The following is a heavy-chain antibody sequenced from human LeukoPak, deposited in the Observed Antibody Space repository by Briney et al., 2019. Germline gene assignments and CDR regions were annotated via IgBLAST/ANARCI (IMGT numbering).Heavy chain of an antibody. CDR3: ARARVMTYGGVFDVPLEIDS. V-gene: IGHV4-34*01. CDR1: GGSFSGYF. D-gene: IGHD3-16*01. CDR2: INHKGSS. J-gene: IGHJ5*01. Sequence: SETLSLTCAVYGGSFSGYFWTWVRQSPGKRLEWIGQINHKGSSTYSPSLAARLTISLDTSKNQFSLKLSSVTAADTAVYYCARARVMTYGGVFDVPLEIDSWGHGVLVTVSS.